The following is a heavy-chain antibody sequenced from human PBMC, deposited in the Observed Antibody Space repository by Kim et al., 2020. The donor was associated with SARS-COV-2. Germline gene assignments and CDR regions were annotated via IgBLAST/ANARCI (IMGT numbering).Heavy chain of an antibody. V-gene: IGHV3-23*01. CDR3: ATHIVVVPAAMWYYYYYGMDV. CDR1: GFTFSSYA. Sequence: GGSLRLSCAASGFTFSSYAMSWVRQAPGKGLEWVSAISGSGGSTYYADSVKGRFTISRDNSKNTLYLQMNSLRAEDTAVYYCATHIVVVPAAMWYYYYYGMDVWGQGTTVTVSS. CDR2: ISGSGGST. D-gene: IGHD2-2*01. J-gene: IGHJ6*02.